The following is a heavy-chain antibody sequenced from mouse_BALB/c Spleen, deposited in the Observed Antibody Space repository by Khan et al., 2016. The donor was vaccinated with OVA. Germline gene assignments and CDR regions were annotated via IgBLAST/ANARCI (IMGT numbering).Heavy chain of an antibody. V-gene: IGHV14-3*02. CDR2: IDPPNGNT. CDR3: ARMARK. CDR1: GFTITDTY. Sequence: VQLQQSGAELVKPGATVKLSCTASGFTITDTYMHWLNQRPEQGLEWIGRIDPPNGNTKYDPKFPGKATITADTSSNIAYLQLSSMTSEDTAVYYCARMARKWGQGTTLTVSS. J-gene: IGHJ2*01.